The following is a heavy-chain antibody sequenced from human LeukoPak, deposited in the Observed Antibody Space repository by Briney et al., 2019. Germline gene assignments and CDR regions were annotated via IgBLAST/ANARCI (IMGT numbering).Heavy chain of an antibody. CDR2: INWNGGST. V-gene: IGHV3-20*01. CDR1: GLTFSGYW. D-gene: IGHD2-2*03. J-gene: IGHJ5*02. CDR3: ARGGYCSSTSCSAVNWFDP. Sequence: GGSLRLSCAASGLTFSGYWMSWVRQAPGKGLEWVSGINWNGGSTGYADSVKGRFTISRDNAKNSLYLQMNSLRAEDTALYHCARGGYCSSTSCSAVNWFDPWGQGTLVTVSS.